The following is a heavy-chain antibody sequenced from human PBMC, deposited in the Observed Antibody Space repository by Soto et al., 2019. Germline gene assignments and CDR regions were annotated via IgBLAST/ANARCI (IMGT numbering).Heavy chain of an antibody. CDR3: ATVQPDWNDLVP. CDR1: GFTFSSYY. CDR2: IKQDGSEK. V-gene: IGHV3-7*01. J-gene: IGHJ5*02. D-gene: IGHD1-1*01. Sequence: PGGSLRLSCAASGFTFSSYYMSWVRQAPGKGLEWVANIKQDGSEKYYVDSVKGRFTISRDNAKNALYLQMNSLRAEDTAVYYCATVQPDWNDLVPWGQGTLVTVSS.